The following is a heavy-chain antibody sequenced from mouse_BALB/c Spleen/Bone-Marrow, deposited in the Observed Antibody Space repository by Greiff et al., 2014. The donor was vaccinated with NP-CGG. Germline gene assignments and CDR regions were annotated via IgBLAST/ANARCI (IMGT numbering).Heavy chain of an antibody. J-gene: IGHJ4*01. CDR1: GFTFSDYE. CDR3: ARFITTVVVDAMDY. D-gene: IGHD1-1*01. CDR2: ISNLAYSI. V-gene: IGHV5-15*02. Sequence: EVNLVESGGGLVQPGGSRKLSCAASGFTFSDYEMAWVRQAPGKGPEWVAFISNLAYSIYYADTVTGRFTISRENAKNTLYLEMSSLRSEDTAMYYCARFITTVVVDAMDYWGQGTSVTVSS.